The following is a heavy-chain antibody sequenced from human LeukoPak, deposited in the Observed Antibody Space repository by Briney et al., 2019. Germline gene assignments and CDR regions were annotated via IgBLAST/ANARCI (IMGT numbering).Heavy chain of an antibody. V-gene: IGHV4-59*01. D-gene: IGHD5-18*01. CDR2: IYYSGST. CDR1: GGSISINY. Sequence: PSETLSLTCTVSGGSISINYWSWIRQPPGKGLEWIGYIYYSGSTNYNPSLKSRVTISVDTSKNQFSLKLSSVTAADTAVYYCARDPNTAMGPGAFDIWGQGTMVTVSS. CDR3: ARDPNTAMGPGAFDI. J-gene: IGHJ3*02.